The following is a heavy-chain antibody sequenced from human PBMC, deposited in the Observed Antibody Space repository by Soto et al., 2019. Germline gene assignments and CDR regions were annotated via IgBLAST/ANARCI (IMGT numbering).Heavy chain of an antibody. CDR2: IYWNDDK. J-gene: IGHJ3*02. V-gene: IGHV2-5*01. Sequence: VSGPTLVNSTQTLTLTCTFSGFSLSTSGVGVGWIRQPPGKALEWLALIYWNDDKRYSPSLKSRLTITKDTSKNQVVLTMTNMDPVDTATYYCAHSRTYYYDSSGRLPDAFDIWGQGTMVTVSS. CDR3: AHSRTYYYDSSGRLPDAFDI. D-gene: IGHD3-22*01. CDR1: GFSLSTSGVG.